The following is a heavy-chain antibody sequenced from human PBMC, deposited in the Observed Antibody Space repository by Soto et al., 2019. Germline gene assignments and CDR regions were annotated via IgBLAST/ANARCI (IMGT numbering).Heavy chain of an antibody. Sequence: QVQLVQSGAEVKRPESSMKVSCKPSGGNFNNYAINWVRQAPGQGLEWMGAIIPISGTTKYAQKFQGRVTITADKSTSTVYMDLSSLRSEDTAVYYCARWGGLSCSGAVCFKKPFDYWGQGTLVTVSS. CDR2: IIPISGTT. CDR1: GGNFNNYA. CDR3: ARWGGLSCSGAVCFKKPFDY. D-gene: IGHD2-8*02. J-gene: IGHJ4*02. V-gene: IGHV1-69*06.